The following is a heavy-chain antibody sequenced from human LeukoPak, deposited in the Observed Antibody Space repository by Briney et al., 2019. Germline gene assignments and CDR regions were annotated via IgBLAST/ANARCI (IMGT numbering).Heavy chain of an antibody. V-gene: IGHV1-18*01. CDR1: GYTFTSYG. CDR2: ISAYNGNT. J-gene: IGHJ6*03. CDR3: TRARSGSYYDYYYYYYMDV. Sequence: ASVKVSCKASGYTFTSYGISWVRQAPGQGLEWMGWISAYNGNTNYAQKLQGRVTITTDESTSTAYMELSSLRSEDTAVYYCTRARSGSYYDYYYYYYMDVWGKGTTVTVSS. D-gene: IGHD3-10*01.